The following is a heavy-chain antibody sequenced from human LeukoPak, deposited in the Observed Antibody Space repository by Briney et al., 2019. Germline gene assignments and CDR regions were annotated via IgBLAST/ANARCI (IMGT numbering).Heavy chain of an antibody. Sequence: PGGSLRLSCAASGITFDDYAMHWVRQAPGKGLEWVSLISGDGGSTYYADSVKGRFNISRDNSKNTLYLQMNSLRAEDTAVYYCARGLMVRGVRPPHYMDVWGKGTTVTVSS. V-gene: IGHV3-43*02. CDR1: GITFDDYA. CDR3: ARGLMVRGVRPPHYMDV. D-gene: IGHD3-10*01. J-gene: IGHJ6*03. CDR2: ISGDGGST.